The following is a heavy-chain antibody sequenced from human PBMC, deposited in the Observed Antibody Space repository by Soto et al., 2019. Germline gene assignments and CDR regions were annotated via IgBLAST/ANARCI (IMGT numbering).Heavy chain of an antibody. CDR2: IYYSGST. V-gene: IGHV4-31*03. D-gene: IGHD3-22*01. CDR3: ASYPYGSGSYFDY. Sequence: SETLSLTCTVSGGSISSGGYYWSWIRQHPGKGLEWIGYIYYSGSTYYNPSLKSRVTISVDTSKNQFSLKLSSVTAADTAVYYCASYPYGSGSYFDYWGQGTLVTVSS. CDR1: GGSISSGGYY. J-gene: IGHJ4*02.